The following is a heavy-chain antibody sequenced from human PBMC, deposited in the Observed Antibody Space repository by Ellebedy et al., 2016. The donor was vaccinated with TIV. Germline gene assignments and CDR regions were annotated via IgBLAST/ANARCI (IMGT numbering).Heavy chain of an antibody. J-gene: IGHJ3*01. V-gene: IGHV3-23*01. D-gene: IGHD4-23*01. CDR2: ITESGGNT. Sequence: GESLKISCAASGLTFSSHSMSWVRQAPGKGLEWVSSITESGGNTYYADSVKGRFTISRDNSKDTLCLQMNSLRAEDTAIYFCERDPVGVGPAFDVWGQGTMVTVSS. CDR3: ERDPVGVGPAFDV. CDR1: GLTFSSHS.